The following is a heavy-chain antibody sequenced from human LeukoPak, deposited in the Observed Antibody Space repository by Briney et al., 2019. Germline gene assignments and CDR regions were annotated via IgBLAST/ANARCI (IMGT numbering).Heavy chain of an antibody. CDR2: ISYDGSNK. D-gene: IGHD3-9*01. Sequence: PGGSLRLSCAASGLTFSSYAMHWVRQAPGKGPEWVAVISYDGSNKYYADSVKGRFTISRDNSKNTLYLQMNSLRAEDTAVYYCAKDLTYYDILTGYSHWGQGTLVTVSS. J-gene: IGHJ4*02. CDR3: AKDLTYYDILTGYSH. V-gene: IGHV3-30*04. CDR1: GLTFSSYA.